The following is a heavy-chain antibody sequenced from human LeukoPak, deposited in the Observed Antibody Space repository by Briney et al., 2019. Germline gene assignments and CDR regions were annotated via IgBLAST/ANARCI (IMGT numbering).Heavy chain of an antibody. CDR1: GFTFSSYG. V-gene: IGHV3-33*01. J-gene: IGHJ4*02. D-gene: IGHD1/OR15-1a*01. CDR3: ARGTNNLYYFDY. CDR2: IWYDGSNK. Sequence: GGSLRLSCAASGFTFSSYGMHWVRQAPGKGLEWVAVIWYDGSNKYYADSVKGRFTISRDNSKNTLYLQMNSLRAGDTAVYYCARGTNNLYYFDYWGQGTLVTVSS.